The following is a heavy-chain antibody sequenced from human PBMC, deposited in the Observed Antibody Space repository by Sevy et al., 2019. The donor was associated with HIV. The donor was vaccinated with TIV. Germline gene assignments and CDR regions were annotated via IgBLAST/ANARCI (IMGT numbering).Heavy chain of an antibody. V-gene: IGHV3-21*04. CDR3: ARETVSGYNL. D-gene: IGHD5-12*01. CDR1: GFTFSSYS. CDR2: ISSGSSYI. J-gene: IGHJ4*02. Sequence: GGSLRLSCAASGFTFSSYSMNWVRQAPGKGLEWVSSISSGSSYIYYADSVRGRFTVSRDNAKNSLYVQMNSLRVEDTAVYFCARETVSGYNLWGQGTVVTVSS.